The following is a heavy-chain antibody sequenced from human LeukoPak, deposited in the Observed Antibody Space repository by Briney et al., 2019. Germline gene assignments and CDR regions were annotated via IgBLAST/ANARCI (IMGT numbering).Heavy chain of an antibody. Sequence: SETLSLTCTVSGGSISSYYWSWIRQPPGKGLEWIGYIYYSGSTNYNPSLKSRVTISVDTSKNQFSLKLSSVTAADTAVYYCARVPGYYGSSGYYYYWYFDLWGRGTLVTVSS. V-gene: IGHV4-59*01. CDR2: IYYSGST. J-gene: IGHJ2*01. CDR3: ARVPGYYGSSGYYYYWYFDL. D-gene: IGHD3-22*01. CDR1: GGSISSYY.